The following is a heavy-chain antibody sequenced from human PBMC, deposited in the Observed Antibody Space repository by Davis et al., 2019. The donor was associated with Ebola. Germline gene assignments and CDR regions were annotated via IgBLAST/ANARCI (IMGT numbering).Heavy chain of an antibody. CDR1: GFTFDDYA. J-gene: IGHJ4*02. CDR3: ATPGYGSGSYYWALHY. Sequence: PGGSLRLSCAASGFTFDDYAMHWVRQAPGKGLEWVSLISWDGGSTYYADSVKGRFTISRDNSKNSLYLQMNSLRAEDIALYYCATPGYGSGSYYWALHYWGQGTLVTVSS. D-gene: IGHD3-10*01. V-gene: IGHV3-43D*03. CDR2: ISWDGGST.